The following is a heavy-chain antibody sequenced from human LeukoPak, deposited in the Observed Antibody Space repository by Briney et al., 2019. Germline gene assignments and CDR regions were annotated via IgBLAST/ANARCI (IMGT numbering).Heavy chain of an antibody. V-gene: IGHV3-72*01. CDR1: EFIFSDYY. D-gene: IGHD1-26*01. Sequence: GGSLRLSCVGSEFIFSDYYMDWVRQAPGKGLEWVGRIRTKPNGYSTDYAASVKGRFTISRDDSKNSLYLQMNSLEIEDTAVYYCARGMDRGSQFDCWGQGTLVTVSS. CDR3: ARGMDRGSQFDC. CDR2: IRTKPNGYST. J-gene: IGHJ4*02.